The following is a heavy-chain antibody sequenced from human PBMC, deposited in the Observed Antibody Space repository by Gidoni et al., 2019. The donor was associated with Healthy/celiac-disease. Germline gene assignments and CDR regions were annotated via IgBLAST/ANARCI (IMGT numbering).Heavy chain of an antibody. V-gene: IGHV3-30*18. CDR3: AKGGYDPAWGAFDI. D-gene: IGHD3-22*01. Sequence: QVQLVESGGGVVQPGRSLRLSCAASGFTFSSYGMHWVRQAPGKGLEWVAVISYDGSNKYYADSVKGRFTISRDNSKNTLYLQMNSLRAEDTAVYYCAKGGYDPAWGAFDIWGQGTMVTVSS. J-gene: IGHJ3*02. CDR1: GFTFSSYG. CDR2: ISYDGSNK.